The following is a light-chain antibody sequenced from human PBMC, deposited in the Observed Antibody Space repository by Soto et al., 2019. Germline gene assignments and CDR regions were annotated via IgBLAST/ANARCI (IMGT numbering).Light chain of an antibody. J-gene: IGKJ3*01. Sequence: EVVLTQSPGTLSLSPGERATLSCRASQSVSNNYLSWYQQKPGQAPRLLIYGASSRATGIPDRFSGSGSGTDFTLTISRLEPEDFAAYYCQQYGSSPAITFGPGTKVDIK. V-gene: IGKV3-20*01. CDR2: GAS. CDR1: QSVSNNY. CDR3: QQYGSSPAIT.